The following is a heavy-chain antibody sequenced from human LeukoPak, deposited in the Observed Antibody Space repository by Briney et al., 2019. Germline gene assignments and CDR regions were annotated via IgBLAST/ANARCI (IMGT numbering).Heavy chain of an antibody. Sequence: PGGSLRLSCAASGFTFSSYSMNWVRQAPGKGLEWVSYISSSSSTIYYADSVKGRFTISRDNAKNSLYQQMNSLRAEDTAVYYCARDRYDFWSGYLFAGAFDIWGQGTMVTVSS. D-gene: IGHD3-3*01. V-gene: IGHV3-48*01. CDR2: ISSSSSTI. J-gene: IGHJ3*02. CDR3: ARDRYDFWSGYLFAGAFDI. CDR1: GFTFSSYS.